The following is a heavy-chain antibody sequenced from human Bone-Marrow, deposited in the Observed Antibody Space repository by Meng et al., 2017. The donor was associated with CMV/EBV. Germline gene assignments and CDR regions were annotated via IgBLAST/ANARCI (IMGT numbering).Heavy chain of an antibody. CDR3: AKNKFAGDIRSLGFYFDY. J-gene: IGHJ4*02. CDR2: ISSSSSTI. V-gene: IGHV3-48*04. D-gene: IGHD5-12*01. Sequence: GGSLRLSCAASGFTFSSYSMNWVRQAPGKGLEWVSYISSSSSTIYYADSVKGRFTISRDNAKNSLYLQMNSLRAEDMAFYYCAKNKFAGDIRSLGFYFDYWGQGTLVTVSS. CDR1: GFTFSSYS.